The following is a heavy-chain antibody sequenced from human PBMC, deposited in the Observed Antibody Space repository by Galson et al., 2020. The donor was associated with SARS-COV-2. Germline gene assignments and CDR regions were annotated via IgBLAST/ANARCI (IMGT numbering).Heavy chain of an antibody. V-gene: IGHV3-30*03. CDR2: ISYDGSNK. J-gene: IGHJ4*02. D-gene: IGHD5-12*01. CDR1: GFTFSSYG. Sequence: GESLKISCAASGFTFSSYGMHWVRQAPGKGLEWVAVISYDGSNKYYADSVKGRFTISRDNSKNTLYLQMNSLRAEDTAVYYCAREDGDGYNIRYWGQGTLVTVSS. CDR3: AREDGDGYNIRY.